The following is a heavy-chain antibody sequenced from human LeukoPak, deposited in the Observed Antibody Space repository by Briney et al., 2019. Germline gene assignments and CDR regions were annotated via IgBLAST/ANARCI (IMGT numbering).Heavy chain of an antibody. Sequence: PSETLSLTCTVSGGSISTSSYYWGWIRQPPGKGLEWIANIYYTGSTHYNPSLQSRVTISVDTSNNHFSLKLRSVTAADTAVYSCVRQDIGDYGDYRPTWFDLWGQGALVAVSS. CDR2: IYYTGST. CDR1: GGSISTSSYY. CDR3: VRQDIGDYGDYRPTWFDL. V-gene: IGHV4-39*01. D-gene: IGHD4-17*01. J-gene: IGHJ5*02.